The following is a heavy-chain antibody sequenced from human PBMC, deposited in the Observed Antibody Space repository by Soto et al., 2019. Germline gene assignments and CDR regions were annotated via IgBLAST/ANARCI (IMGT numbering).Heavy chain of an antibody. V-gene: IGHV1-46*01. CDR2: INPSGGST. J-gene: IGHJ6*02. D-gene: IGHD6-13*01. Sequence: ASVKVSCKASGYTFTSYYMHWVRQAPGQGLEWMGIINPSGGSTSYAQKFQGRVTMTRDTSTSTVYMELSSLRSEDTAVYYCARDRGAYSSSWYPYYYYGMDVWGQGTTVTVSS. CDR1: GYTFTSYY. CDR3: ARDRGAYSSSWYPYYYYGMDV.